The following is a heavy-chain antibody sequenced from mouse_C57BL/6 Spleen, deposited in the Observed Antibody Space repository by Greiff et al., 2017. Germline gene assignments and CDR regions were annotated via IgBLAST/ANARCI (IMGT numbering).Heavy chain of an antibody. CDR1: GYTFTSYG. J-gene: IGHJ1*03. D-gene: IGHD4-1*01. CDR2: IYPRSGNT. Sequence: VQLQQSGAELARPGASVKLSCKASGYTFTSYGISWVKQRTGQGLEWIGEIYPRSGNTYYNEKFKGKATLTADKSSSTAYMELRSLTSEDSAVYFCARSDWDRGYFDVWGTGTTVTVSS. CDR3: ARSDWDRGYFDV. V-gene: IGHV1-81*01.